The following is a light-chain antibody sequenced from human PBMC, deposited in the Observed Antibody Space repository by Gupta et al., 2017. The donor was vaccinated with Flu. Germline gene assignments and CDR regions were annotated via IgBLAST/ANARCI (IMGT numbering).Light chain of an antibody. CDR1: CGTSTSKYY. J-gene: IGLJ2*01. CDR3: VSFMSSGSDVV. Sequence: VTLPCCFSCGTSTSKYYPRWDQQSPGKAPRTLIYSTNTRSSGVPDRFSGSMLGKKAALSITGGQADDESDYYGVSFMSSGSDVVFGGGTKLTVL. CDR2: STN. V-gene: IGLV8-61*01.